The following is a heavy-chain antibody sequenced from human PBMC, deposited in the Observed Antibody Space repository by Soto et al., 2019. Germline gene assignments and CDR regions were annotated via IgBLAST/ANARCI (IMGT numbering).Heavy chain of an antibody. D-gene: IGHD3-3*01. J-gene: IGHJ6*03. CDR2: ISGSGGST. CDR1: GLTFSSYA. V-gene: IGHV3-23*01. CDR3: AKDQITIFGVGIIRGGDSFYMDV. Sequence: GSLRLSCAASGLTFSSYAMSWVRQAPGKGLEWVSAISGSGGSTYYADSVKGRFTISRDNSKNTLYLQMNSLRAEDTAVYYCAKDQITIFGVGIIRGGDSFYMDVWGKGTTVTVSS.